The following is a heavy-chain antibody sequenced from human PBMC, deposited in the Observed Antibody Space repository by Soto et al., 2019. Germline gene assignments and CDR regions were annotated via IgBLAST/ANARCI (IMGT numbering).Heavy chain of an antibody. D-gene: IGHD3-22*01. J-gene: IGHJ6*02. Sequence: SVKVSCKASGFTFTSSAVQWVRQARGQRLEWIGWIVVGSGNTNYAQKFQERVTITRDMSTSTAYMELSSLRSEDTAVYYCAAEGITMIEPVLVDYYGMDVWGQGTTVTVSS. CDR1: GFTFTSSA. CDR3: AAEGITMIEPVLVDYYGMDV. CDR2: IVVGSGNT. V-gene: IGHV1-58*01.